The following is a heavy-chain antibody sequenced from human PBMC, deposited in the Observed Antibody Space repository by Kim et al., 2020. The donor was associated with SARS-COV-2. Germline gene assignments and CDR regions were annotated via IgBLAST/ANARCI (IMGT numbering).Heavy chain of an antibody. Sequence: GGSLRLSCAASGFTFSSYAMSWVRQAPGKGLEWVSAISGSGDSTYYAASVKGRFTISRDNSKTTLYLQMNSLRAEDPAVIYCARLDSGSYSLTYYYSYG. V-gene: IGHV3-23*01. CDR2: ISGSGDST. J-gene: IGHJ6*01. CDR1: GFTFSSYA. D-gene: IGHD1-26*01. CDR3: ARLDSGSYSLTYYYSYG.